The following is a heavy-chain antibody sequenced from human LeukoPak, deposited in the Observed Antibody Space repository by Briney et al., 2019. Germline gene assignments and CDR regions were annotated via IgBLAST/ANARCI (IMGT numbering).Heavy chain of an antibody. CDR1: GFTFSTYW. Sequence: GGSLRLSCAASGFTFSTYWMSWVRQAPGKGLESVAKIKEDGSDKYYVDSVKGRFTISRDNDKNSLYLQMNSLRAEDTAVYYCARDRGGGSFDYWGQGTLVTVSS. CDR2: IKEDGSDK. CDR3: ARDRGGGSFDY. D-gene: IGHD2-15*01. V-gene: IGHV3-7*01. J-gene: IGHJ4*02.